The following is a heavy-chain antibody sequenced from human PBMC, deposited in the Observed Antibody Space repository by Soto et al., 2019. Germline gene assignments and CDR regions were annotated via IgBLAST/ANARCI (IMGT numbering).Heavy chain of an antibody. J-gene: IGHJ4*02. CDR2: ISGNGEII. V-gene: IGHV3-48*04. Sequence: HPGGSLRLSCAASGFTFSSYAMSWVRQAPGKGLEWISYISGNGEIIQYAASARGRFTISRDNAENSVYLEMDRLRAEDTALYYCARDVDADFRTDFDYWGRGTLVTVSS. CDR1: GFTFSSYA. CDR3: ARDVDADFRTDFDY. D-gene: IGHD4-17*01.